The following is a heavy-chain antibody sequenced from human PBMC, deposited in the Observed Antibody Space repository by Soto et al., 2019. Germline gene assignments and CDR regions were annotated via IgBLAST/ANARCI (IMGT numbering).Heavy chain of an antibody. CDR3: ARQPPWGSSQVATDV. Sequence: PGESLKISCQVSGYSFTSNWVAWVRQTPGKGLEWMGMIYPGDSDTRYSPSFQGQVIISADRSSTTAYLQWRSLKASDSAIYYCARQPPWGSSQVATDVWGQGTTVTVSS. J-gene: IGHJ6*02. V-gene: IGHV5-51*01. CDR1: GYSFTSNW. D-gene: IGHD7-27*01. CDR2: IYPGDSDT.